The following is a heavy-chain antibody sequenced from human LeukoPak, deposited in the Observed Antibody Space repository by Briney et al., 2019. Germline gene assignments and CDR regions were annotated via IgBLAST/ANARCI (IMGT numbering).Heavy chain of an antibody. D-gene: IGHD4-23*01. Sequence: PGGSLRLSCAASGFTFSSYSMNWVRQAPGKGLEWVSSISSSSSYMYYADSVKGRFTISRDNAKNSLYLQMNSLRAEDTAVYYCARQYGYGGNSGFDYWGQGTLVTVSS. V-gene: IGHV3-21*01. CDR2: ISSSSSYM. CDR1: GFTFSSYS. CDR3: ARQYGYGGNSGFDY. J-gene: IGHJ4*02.